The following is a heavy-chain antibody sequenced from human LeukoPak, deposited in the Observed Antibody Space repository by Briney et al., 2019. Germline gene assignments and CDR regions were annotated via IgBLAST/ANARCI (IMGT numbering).Heavy chain of an antibody. Sequence: GGSLRLSCATSGFTFSSYAMHWVRQAPGKGLEWVALISYDGINQYYADSVKGRFIISRDNSKNTLYLQLNSLRLEDTAVYYCTLTTFGVVYYFDYWGQGPLVTVSS. V-gene: IGHV3-30*04. J-gene: IGHJ4*02. CDR1: GFTFSSYA. D-gene: IGHD1/OR15-1a*01. CDR3: TLTTFGVVYYFDY. CDR2: ISYDGINQ.